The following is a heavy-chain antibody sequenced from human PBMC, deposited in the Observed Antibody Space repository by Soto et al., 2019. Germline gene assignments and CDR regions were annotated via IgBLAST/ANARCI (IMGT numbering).Heavy chain of an antibody. CDR3: ARDPRIRQQLVGVDYYYYYMDV. J-gene: IGHJ6*03. CDR2: IGSTGSTM. D-gene: IGHD6-13*01. V-gene: IGHV3-48*01. CDR1: GFTFSAYS. Sequence: GGSLRLSCAASGFTFSAYSMNWVRQAPGKGLEWVSYIGSTGSTMYYADSVKGRFTISRDNAKSSLYLQMNSLRAEETAVYYCARDPRIRQQLVGVDYYYYYMDVWGKGTTVTVSS.